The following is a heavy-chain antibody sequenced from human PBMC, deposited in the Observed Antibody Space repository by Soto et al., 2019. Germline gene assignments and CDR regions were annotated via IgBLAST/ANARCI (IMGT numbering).Heavy chain of an antibody. Sequence: EVQLVESGGGLIQPGRSLRLSCAASGFTFDDYAMHWVRQAPGKGLEWVSGISWSGDSVGYEDSVKGRFTISRDNAKNSLYLQMNSLRPEDTDLYFCTKVGGGLRFSFDIWGQGTMVTVSS. J-gene: IGHJ3*02. CDR2: ISWSGDSV. V-gene: IGHV3-9*01. D-gene: IGHD3-10*01. CDR3: TKVGGGLRFSFDI. CDR1: GFTFDDYA.